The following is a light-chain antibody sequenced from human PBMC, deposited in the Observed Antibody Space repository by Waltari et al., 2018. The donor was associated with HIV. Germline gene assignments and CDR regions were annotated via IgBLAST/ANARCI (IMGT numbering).Light chain of an antibody. Sequence: DLHLTEFPSSLSASVGARVNSTCRASENIYTYLHRYQEKPGKAPKILIHGAAKLQNGIPPRCSGGGYGAEFTLTIDNLRPEDLATYLCQPSYNTVVFTVGQGT. CDR2: GAA. CDR1: ENIYTY. CDR3: QPSYNTVVFT. J-gene: IGKJ2*01. V-gene: IGKV1-39*01.